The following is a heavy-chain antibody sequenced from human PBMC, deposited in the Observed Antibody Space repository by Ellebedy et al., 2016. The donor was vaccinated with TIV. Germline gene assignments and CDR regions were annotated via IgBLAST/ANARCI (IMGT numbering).Heavy chain of an antibody. CDR1: GISLRSYA. V-gene: IGHV3-23*01. J-gene: IGHJ4*02. D-gene: IGHD3-16*01. CDR3: AKGLGPYATAPDY. Sequence: GESLKISCAASGISLRSYAMSWVRQAPGKGLEWVSAIRASGDTTYYADSVKGRFTISRDNSKNTLYLQMNSLRVDDTAMYYCAKGLGPYATAPDYWGQGTLVTVSS. CDR2: IRASGDTT.